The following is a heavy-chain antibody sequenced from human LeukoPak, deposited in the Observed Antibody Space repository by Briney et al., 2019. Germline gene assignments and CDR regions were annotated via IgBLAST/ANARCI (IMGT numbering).Heavy chain of an antibody. J-gene: IGHJ3*02. Sequence: GGSLRLSCAASGFTFSSNWMTWVRQAPGKGLEWVANIKQDGSEKYYVDSVKGRFTISRDNAKSSLCLQMNSLRVEDTAVYYCARHGELDGFDIWGQGTVVTVSS. CDR3: ARHGELDGFDI. CDR2: IKQDGSEK. V-gene: IGHV3-7*01. D-gene: IGHD3-10*01. CDR1: GFTFSSNW.